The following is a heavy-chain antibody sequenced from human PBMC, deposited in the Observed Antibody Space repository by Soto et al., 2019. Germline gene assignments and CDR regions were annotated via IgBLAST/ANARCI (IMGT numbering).Heavy chain of an antibody. CDR2: IIPIFGTA. V-gene: IGHV1-69*01. D-gene: IGHD3-22*01. J-gene: IGHJ1*01. CDR3: AITMIVVVINRGGQYFQH. Sequence: QVQLVQSGAEVKKPGSSVKVSCKASGGTFSSYAISWVRQAPGQGLEWMGGIIPIFGTANYAQKFQGRVTITADESTSTAYMEVSSLRSEDTAVYYCAITMIVVVINRGGQYFQHWGQGTLVTVSS. CDR1: GGTFSSYA.